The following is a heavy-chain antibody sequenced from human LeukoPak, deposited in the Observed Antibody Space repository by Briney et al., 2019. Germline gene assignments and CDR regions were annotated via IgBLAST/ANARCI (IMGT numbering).Heavy chain of an antibody. Sequence: PSETLSLTCAVYGGSFSGYYWSWIRQPPGKGLEWIREINHSGRTNYNPPLKSRVTISVDTSKNQFSLKLSSVTAADTAVYYCARGRGGRDGYNFGRGQGTLVTVSS. V-gene: IGHV4-34*01. CDR1: GGSFSGYY. CDR3: ARGRGGRDGYNFG. J-gene: IGHJ4*02. D-gene: IGHD5-24*01. CDR2: INHSGRT.